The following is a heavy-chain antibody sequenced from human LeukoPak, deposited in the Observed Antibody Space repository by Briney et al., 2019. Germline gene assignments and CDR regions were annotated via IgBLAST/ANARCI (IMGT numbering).Heavy chain of an antibody. J-gene: IGHJ4*02. V-gene: IGHV1-18*01. Sequence: ASVKVSCKASGYTFTSYGISWVRQAPGQGLEWMGWIGAYNGNTNYAQKLQGRVTMTTDTSTSTAYMELRSLRSDDTAVYYCARDLGRGGLRWFMGYWGQGTLVTVSS. D-gene: IGHD4-23*01. CDR3: ARDLGRGGLRWFMGY. CDR1: GYTFTSYG. CDR2: IGAYNGNT.